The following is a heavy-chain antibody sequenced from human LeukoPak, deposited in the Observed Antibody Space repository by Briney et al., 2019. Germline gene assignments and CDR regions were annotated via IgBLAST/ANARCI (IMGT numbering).Heavy chain of an antibody. J-gene: IGHJ4*02. Sequence: PGGSLRLSCAASGFTFSTYWMHWVRQAPGKGLVWVSRINSDGSTTTYADSVKGRFTISRDNAKNTLYLQMNSLRAEDTAVYYCTRGGYYGSTDYWGQGTLVTVSS. CDR2: INSDGSTT. CDR3: TRGGYYGSTDY. V-gene: IGHV3-74*01. D-gene: IGHD3-10*01. CDR1: GFTFSTYW.